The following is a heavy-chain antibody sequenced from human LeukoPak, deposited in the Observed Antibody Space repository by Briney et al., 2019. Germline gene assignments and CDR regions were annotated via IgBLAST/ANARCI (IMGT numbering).Heavy chain of an antibody. CDR2: ISSSSSYI. J-gene: IGHJ4*02. V-gene: IGHV3-21*01. D-gene: IGHD6-13*01. CDR1: GFAFSSYS. Sequence: GGSLRLSCAASGFAFSSYSMNWVRQAPGKGLEWVSSISSSSSYIYYADSVKGRFTISRDNAKNSLYLQMNSLRAEDTAVYYCARIRAGIAAAGAGYWGQGTLVTVSS. CDR3: ARIRAGIAAAGAGY.